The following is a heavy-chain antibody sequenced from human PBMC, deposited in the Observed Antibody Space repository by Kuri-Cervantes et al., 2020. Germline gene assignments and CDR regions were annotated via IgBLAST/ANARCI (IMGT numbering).Heavy chain of an antibody. D-gene: IGHD2-21*02. Sequence: GESLKISCAASGFTFDDYTMHWVRQAPGKGLEWVSLISWDGGSTYYADSVKGRFTISRDNSKNTLYLQMNSLRAEDTAVYYCARDCGGDCSHFDYWGQGTLVTVSS. CDR3: ARDCGGDCSHFDY. CDR1: GFTFDDYT. J-gene: IGHJ4*02. CDR2: ISWDGGST. V-gene: IGHV3-43*01.